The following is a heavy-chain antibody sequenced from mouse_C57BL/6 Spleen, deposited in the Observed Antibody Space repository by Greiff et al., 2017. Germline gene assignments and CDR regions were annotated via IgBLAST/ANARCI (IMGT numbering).Heavy chain of an antibody. CDR3: ARSSKDYGSSYYAMDY. CDR2: IHPNSGST. J-gene: IGHJ4*01. CDR1: GYTFTSYW. Sequence: QVQLQQPGAELVKPGASVKLSCKASGYTFTSYWMHWVKQRPGQGLEWIGMIHPNSGSTNYNEKFKSKATLTVDKSSSTAYMQLSSLTSEDSAVYDCARSSKDYGSSYYAMDYWGQGTSVTVSS. D-gene: IGHD1-1*01. V-gene: IGHV1-64*01.